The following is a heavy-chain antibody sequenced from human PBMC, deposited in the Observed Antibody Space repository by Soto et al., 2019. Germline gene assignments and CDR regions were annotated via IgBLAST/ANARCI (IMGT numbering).Heavy chain of an antibody. D-gene: IGHD2-15*01. CDR2: IIPIFGIA. CDR1: GGTFSSYT. V-gene: IGHV1-69*02. Sequence: QVQLVQSGAEVKKPGSSVKVSCKASGGTFSSYTISWVRQAPGQGLEWMGRIIPIFGIANYAQKFQGRVTVAAATSTSAAYMELRSLRAEATAVCYCAGTGVGVVAAPGRFDPWGQGTLVTVSS. CDR3: AGTGVGVVAAPGRFDP. J-gene: IGHJ5*02.